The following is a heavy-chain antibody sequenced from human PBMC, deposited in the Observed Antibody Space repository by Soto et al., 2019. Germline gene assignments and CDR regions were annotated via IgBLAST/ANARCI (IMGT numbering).Heavy chain of an antibody. CDR1: GFSLSNARMG. V-gene: IGHV2-26*01. CDR2: IFSNDEK. CDR3: ARIRGDIVATTVYYYYGMDV. J-gene: IGHJ6*02. Sequence: QVTLKESGPVLVKPTETLTLTCTVSGFSLSNARMGVSWIRQPPGKALEWLAHIFSNDEKSYSTSLKSRLTISKDTSXXQXVXXMTNMDPVDTATYYCARIRGDIVATTVYYYYGMDVWGQGTTVTVSS. D-gene: IGHD5-12*01.